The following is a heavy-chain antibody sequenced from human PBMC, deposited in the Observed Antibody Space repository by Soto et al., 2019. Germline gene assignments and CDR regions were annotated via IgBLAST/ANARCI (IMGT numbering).Heavy chain of an antibody. D-gene: IGHD4-17*01. CDR1: GFTFGFYE. V-gene: IGHV3-48*03. CDR3: VRDGYGDPYYYYGMDV. J-gene: IGHJ6*02. CDR2: ISTGGDAT. Sequence: GGSLRLSCAASGFTFGFYEMNWVRQAPGKGLEWISYISTGGDATYYADSVKGRFTISRDNARNSLYVQMNSLRAEDTAVYYCVRDGYGDPYYYYGMDVWGQGTTLTVSS.